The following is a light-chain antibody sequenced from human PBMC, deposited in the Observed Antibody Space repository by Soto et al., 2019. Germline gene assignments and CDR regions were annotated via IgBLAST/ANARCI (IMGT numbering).Light chain of an antibody. CDR1: SSNIGSNA. J-gene: IGLJ2*01. Sequence: QSLLTQPPSASGTPGQRVTISCSGSSSNIGSNAVNWYHQLPGKAPKLLIYRSDQRPSGVPDRFSGSKSGASASLAISGLRSEDEGDYYCAAWDDSLDGPVFGGGTK. CDR3: AAWDDSLDGPV. V-gene: IGLV1-44*01. CDR2: RSD.